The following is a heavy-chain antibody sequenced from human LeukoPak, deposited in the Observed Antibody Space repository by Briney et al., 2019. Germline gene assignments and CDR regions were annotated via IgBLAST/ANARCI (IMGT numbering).Heavy chain of an antibody. J-gene: IGHJ6*03. Sequence: ASVKVSCKASGGTFSSYAISWVRQAPGQGLEWMGWVNPNSGGTNYAQKFQGRVTMTRDTSISTAYMELSRLRSDDTAVYYCARSGYCSSTSCYSGRMDVWGKGTTVTISS. V-gene: IGHV1-2*02. D-gene: IGHD2-2*02. CDR3: ARSGYCSSTSCYSGRMDV. CDR2: VNPNSGGT. CDR1: GGTFSSYA.